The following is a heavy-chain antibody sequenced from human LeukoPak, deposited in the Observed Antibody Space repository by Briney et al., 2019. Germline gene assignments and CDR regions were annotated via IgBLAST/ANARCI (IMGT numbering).Heavy chain of an antibody. Sequence: GGSLRLSCAASGFTFDDYGMCWVRQAPGGGLEWGSGTNWNGGSTGYTHSVKGRFTLSRDNAKNSLYLQITSLTAADTAFYSCARKYFYDSSGYYYPYFDYWGQGTLVTVSS. D-gene: IGHD3-22*01. CDR3: ARKYFYDSSGYYYPYFDY. J-gene: IGHJ4*02. V-gene: IGHV3-20*04. CDR2: TNWNGGST. CDR1: GFTFDDYG.